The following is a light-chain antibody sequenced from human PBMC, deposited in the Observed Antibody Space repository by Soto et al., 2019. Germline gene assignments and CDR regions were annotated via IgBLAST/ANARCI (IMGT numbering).Light chain of an antibody. J-gene: IGKJ2*01. CDR2: GAS. CDR1: QSVSSN. V-gene: IGKV3-15*01. Sequence: EIVMTQSPATLSLSPGERATLSCRASQSVSSNLAWYQQKPGQAPRLLIYGASTRATGIPARFSGSGSATDFTLTISSLQSEDFAVYYCQQYNDWPQTFGQGTKLEIK. CDR3: QQYNDWPQT.